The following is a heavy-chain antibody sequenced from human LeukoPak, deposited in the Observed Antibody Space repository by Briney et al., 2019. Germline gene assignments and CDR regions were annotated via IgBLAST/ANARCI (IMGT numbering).Heavy chain of an antibody. J-gene: IGHJ4*02. CDR3: ARDLSPRWGDY. CDR2: ISSSSSYI. Sequence: GGSLRLSCAASGFTFSSYSMNWVRQAPGKGPEWVSSISSSSSYIYSADSVKGRFTISRDNAKNSLYLQMNSLRAEDTAVYYCARDLSPRWGDYWGQGTLVTVSS. D-gene: IGHD3-16*01. CDR1: GFTFSSYS. V-gene: IGHV3-21*01.